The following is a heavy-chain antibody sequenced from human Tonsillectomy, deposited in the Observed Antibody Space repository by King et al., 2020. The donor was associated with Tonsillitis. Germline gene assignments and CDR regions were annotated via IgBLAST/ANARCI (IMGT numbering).Heavy chain of an antibody. Sequence: VQLVESGGGLIQPGGSLRLSCAASAFTVSSSYMSWVRQAPGKGLEWVSVIYSGGSTYYADSGKGRFTISRDNSKNTLYLQMNSLRDEDTAVYYCATNYYDGRGYYPDAFDIWGQGTMVTVSS. CDR3: ATNYYDGRGYYPDAFDI. CDR2: IYSGGST. V-gene: IGHV3-53*01. CDR1: AFTVSSSY. D-gene: IGHD3-22*01. J-gene: IGHJ3*02.